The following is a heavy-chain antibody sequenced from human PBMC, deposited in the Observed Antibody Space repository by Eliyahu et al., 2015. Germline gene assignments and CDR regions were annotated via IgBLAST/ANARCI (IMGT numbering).Heavy chain of an antibody. CDR2: IYYSGST. D-gene: IGHD3-10*01. CDR1: GGSVSSGSYY. Sequence: QVQLQESGPGLVKPSETLSLTCTVSGGSVSSGSYYWSWIRQPPGKGLEWIGYIYYSGSTNYNPSLKSRVTISVDTSKNQFSLKLSSVTAADTAVYYCAREAVVQVRGTSPADYWGQGTLVTVSS. J-gene: IGHJ4*02. CDR3: AREAVVQVRGTSPADY. V-gene: IGHV4-61*01.